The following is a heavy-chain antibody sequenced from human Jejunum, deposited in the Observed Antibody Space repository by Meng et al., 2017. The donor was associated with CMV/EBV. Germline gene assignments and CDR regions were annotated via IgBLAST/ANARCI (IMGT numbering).Heavy chain of an antibody. CDR1: GYTFPGYY. CDR2: INPNSGGT. D-gene: IGHD3-10*01. V-gene: IGHV1-2*02. CDR3: ARDQRRGYWFDP. J-gene: IGHJ5*02. Sequence: ASGYTFPGYYMHWVRQAPGQGLEWMGWINPNSGGTNYAQKFQGRVTMTRDTSISTAYMELSRLRSDDTAVYYCARDQRRGYWFDPWGQGTLGTVSS.